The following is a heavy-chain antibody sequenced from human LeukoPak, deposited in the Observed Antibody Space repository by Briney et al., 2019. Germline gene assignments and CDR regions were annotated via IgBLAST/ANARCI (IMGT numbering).Heavy chain of an antibody. J-gene: IGHJ4*02. CDR1: GYIFTTYG. D-gene: IGHD1-26*01. CDR3: ARLGGSYLYYFDY. Sequence: ASVKVSCKASGYIFTTYGISWVRQAPGQGLEWMGWISAYNGNTNYAQKLQGRVTMTTDTSTSTAYTELRSLRSDDTAVYHCARLGGSYLYYFDYWGQGTLVTVSS. CDR2: ISAYNGNT. V-gene: IGHV1-18*01.